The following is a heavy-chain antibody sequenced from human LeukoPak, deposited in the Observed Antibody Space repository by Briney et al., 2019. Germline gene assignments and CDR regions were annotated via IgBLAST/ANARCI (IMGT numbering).Heavy chain of an antibody. J-gene: IGHJ4*02. V-gene: IGHV4-61*02. CDR2: IYTSGST. Sequence: SETLSLTCTVSGGSISSGSYYWSWIRQPAGKGLEWIGRIYTSGSTNYNPSLKSRVTISVDTSKNQFSLKLSSVTAADTAVYYCASDYGGPYYFDYWGQGTLVTVSS. CDR1: GGSISSGSYY. CDR3: ASDYGGPYYFDY. D-gene: IGHD4-23*01.